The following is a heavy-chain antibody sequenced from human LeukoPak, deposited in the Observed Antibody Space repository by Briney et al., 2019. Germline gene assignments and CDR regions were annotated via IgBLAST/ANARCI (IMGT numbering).Heavy chain of an antibody. Sequence: PSETLSLTCTVSGGSISSSSYYRGWIRQPPGKGLEWIGSIYYSGSTYYNPSLRSRVTISVDTSKNQFSLKLSSVTAADTAVYYCARSYDFWSGPDGYWGQGTLVTVSS. CDR3: ARSYDFWSGPDGY. CDR2: IYYSGST. J-gene: IGHJ4*02. D-gene: IGHD3-3*01. CDR1: GGSISSSSYY. V-gene: IGHV4-39*01.